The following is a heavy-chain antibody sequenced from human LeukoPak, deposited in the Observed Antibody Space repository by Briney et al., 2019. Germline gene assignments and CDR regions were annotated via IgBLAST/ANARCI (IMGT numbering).Heavy chain of an antibody. CDR3: ARDTYKQWLVRSGAFDI. V-gene: IGHV1-8*01. Sequence: ASVKVSCKASGYTFTSYDINWVRQATGQGLEWMGWMNPNSGNTGYAQKFQGRVTMTRNTSISTAYMELSSLRSEDTAVYYCARDTYKQWLVRSGAFDIWGQGTMVTVSS. J-gene: IGHJ3*02. CDR2: MNPNSGNT. CDR1: GYTFTSYD. D-gene: IGHD6-19*01.